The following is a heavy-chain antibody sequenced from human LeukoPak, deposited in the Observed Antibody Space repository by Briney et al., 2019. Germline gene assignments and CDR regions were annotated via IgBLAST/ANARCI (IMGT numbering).Heavy chain of an antibody. Sequence: SETLSPTCAVSGYSISIGYYWGWIRQPPGKGLEWIGNIFHGESSYLNPSLKSRITISVDTSKNRFSLKLGSVTAADTAVYYCARLKGSWSIDYWGQGTLVTVSS. J-gene: IGHJ4*02. D-gene: IGHD6-13*01. CDR1: GYSISIGYY. V-gene: IGHV4-38-2*01. CDR2: IFHGESS. CDR3: ARLKGSWSIDY.